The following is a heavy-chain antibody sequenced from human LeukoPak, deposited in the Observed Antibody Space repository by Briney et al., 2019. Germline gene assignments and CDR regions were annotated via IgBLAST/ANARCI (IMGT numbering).Heavy chain of an antibody. CDR1: GFTFSSYG. J-gene: IGHJ6*02. CDR2: IWYDGSNK. Sequence: GSCLTLSRAASGFTFSSYGMHWVRQAPGKGLEWVAVIWYDGSNKYYADSVKGRFTISRDNSKNTLYLQMNSLRAEDTAVYYCARAPYDPPRYGMDVWGQGTTVTVSS. V-gene: IGHV3-33*01. CDR3: ARAPYDPPRYGMDV. D-gene: IGHD3-3*01.